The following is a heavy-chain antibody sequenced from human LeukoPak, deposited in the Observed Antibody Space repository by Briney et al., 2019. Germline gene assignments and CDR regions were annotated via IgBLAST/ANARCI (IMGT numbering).Heavy chain of an antibody. J-gene: IGHJ5*02. CDR1: GFAFSSYR. CDR3: ARLAIVLS. Sequence: PGGSLRLSCAASGFAFSSYRVNWVRQAPGKGLEWVAVISYDGSNKYYADSVKGRFTISRDDSKNTLYLQMNSLTAEDTAMYYCARLAIVLSWGQGALVTVSS. V-gene: IGHV3-30-3*01. CDR2: ISYDGSNK. D-gene: IGHD2-2*03.